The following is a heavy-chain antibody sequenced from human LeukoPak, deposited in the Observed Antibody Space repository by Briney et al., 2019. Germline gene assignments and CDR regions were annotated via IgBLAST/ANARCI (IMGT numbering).Heavy chain of an antibody. CDR1: GFTFSDYS. CDR3: ARGVNRPNYYYYGMDV. D-gene: IGHD4-11*01. J-gene: IGHJ6*02. V-gene: IGHV3-21*01. Sequence: GGSLRLSCAASGFTFSDYSMNWVRQAPGKGLEWVSSISSSKTYIYYADSVKGRFTISRDNAKSSLYLQMNSLRAEDTAMYYCARGVNRPNYYYYGMDVWGQGTTVTVSS. CDR2: ISSSKTYI.